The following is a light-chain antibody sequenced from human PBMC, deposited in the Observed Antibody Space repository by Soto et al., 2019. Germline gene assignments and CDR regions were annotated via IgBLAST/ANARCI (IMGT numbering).Light chain of an antibody. CDR2: RIS. CDR1: QSLVDSHGNTY. J-gene: IGKJ2*01. V-gene: IGKV2-24*01. CDR3: MQATQFPYT. Sequence: DIVMTQSPLSLPVTLGQPASISCRSSQSLVDSHGNTYLSWLQQRTGQPPRLLIHRISNRFSGVPDRFSGSGAETEFTLKISRVGAEDVGLYYCMQATQFPYTFGQGTRLEIK.